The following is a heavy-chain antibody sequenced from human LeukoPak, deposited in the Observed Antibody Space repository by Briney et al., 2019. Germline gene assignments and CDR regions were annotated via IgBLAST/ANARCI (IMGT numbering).Heavy chain of an antibody. CDR2: ITSSGSTI. D-gene: IGHD3-22*01. V-gene: IGHV3-48*04. CDR1: GFSFSRYS. CDR3: ARGGQTYFGSNGYYRIDAFDI. J-gene: IGHJ3*02. Sequence: PGGSLRLSCAASGFSFSRYSMNWVRQAPGKGLEWVSYITSSGSTIYYADSVKGRFTISRDNAKNSLYLQMNSLRAEDTAVYYCARGGQTYFGSNGYYRIDAFDIWGQGTMVTVSS.